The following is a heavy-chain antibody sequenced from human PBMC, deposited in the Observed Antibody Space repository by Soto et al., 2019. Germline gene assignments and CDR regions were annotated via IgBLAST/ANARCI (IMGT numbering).Heavy chain of an antibody. J-gene: IGHJ4*02. CDR1: GFTFSSYG. V-gene: IGHV3-30*18. CDR2: ISYDGSNK. Sequence: GGSLRLSCAASGFTFSSYGMHWVRQAPGKGLEWVAVISYDGSNKYYADSVKGRFTISRDNSKNTLYLQMNSLRAEDTAVYYCAKGPQQLFLLSYYFDYWGQGTLVTVSS. CDR3: AKGPQQLFLLSYYFDY. D-gene: IGHD6-13*01.